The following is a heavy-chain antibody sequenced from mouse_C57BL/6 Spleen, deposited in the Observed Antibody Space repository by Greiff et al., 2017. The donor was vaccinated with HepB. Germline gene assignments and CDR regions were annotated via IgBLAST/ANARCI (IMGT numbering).Heavy chain of an antibody. J-gene: IGHJ4*01. D-gene: IGHD2-1*01. V-gene: IGHV1-50*01. CDR3: ARGIGNHYAMDY. Sequence: VQLQQPGAELVKPGASVKLSCNASGYTFTSYWMQWVKQRPGQGLEWIGEIDPSDSYTNYNQKFKGKATLTVDTSSSTAYMQLSSLTSEDSAVYYCARGIGNHYAMDYWGQGTSVTVSS. CDR2: IDPSDSYT. CDR1: GYTFTSYW.